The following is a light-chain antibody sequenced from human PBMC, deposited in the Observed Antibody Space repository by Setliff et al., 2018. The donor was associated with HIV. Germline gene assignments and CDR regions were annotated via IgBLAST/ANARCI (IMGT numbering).Light chain of an antibody. CDR1: SRDVGGGQNY. CDR2: EVT. Sequence: LTQPASVSGSPGQSTTISCTGTSRDVGGGQNYVSWYQQYPGQAPKLMIYEVTKRPAGVSDRFSGSKSGNTASLIISGLQTEDEAEYYCSSFTSSSTYVFGIGTKVTVL. J-gene: IGLJ1*01. CDR3: SSFTSSSTYV. V-gene: IGLV2-14*01.